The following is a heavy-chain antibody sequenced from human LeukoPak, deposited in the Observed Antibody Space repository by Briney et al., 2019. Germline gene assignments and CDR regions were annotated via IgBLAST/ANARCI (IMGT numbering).Heavy chain of an antibody. Sequence: SETLSLTCAVYGGSFSGYYWSWIRQPPGKGLEWIGEINHSGSTNYNPSLKSRVTISVDTSKNQFSLKLSSVTAADTAVYYCARETDYWGQGTLVTVSS. V-gene: IGHV4-34*01. J-gene: IGHJ4*02. CDR2: INHSGST. CDR3: ARETDY. CDR1: GGSFSGYY.